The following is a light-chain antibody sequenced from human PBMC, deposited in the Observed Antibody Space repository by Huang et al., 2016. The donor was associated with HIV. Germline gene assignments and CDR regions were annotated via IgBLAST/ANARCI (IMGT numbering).Light chain of an antibody. J-gene: IGKJ1*01. Sequence: EIVLTQSPGTLSVSPGERATLSCRASHSVSSSYLAWYQQKSGQAPRLLIYGASTRATGTPDRFSGSGSGTDFSLTINRLEPEDFAVYYCQQYGDSPTTFGQGTEVEIK. V-gene: IGKV3-20*01. CDR1: HSVSSSY. CDR2: GAS. CDR3: QQYGDSPTT.